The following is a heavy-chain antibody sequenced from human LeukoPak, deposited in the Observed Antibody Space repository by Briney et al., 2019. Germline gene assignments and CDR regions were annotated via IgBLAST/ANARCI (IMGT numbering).Heavy chain of an antibody. V-gene: IGHV1-3*01. CDR1: GYTFTSYA. CDR2: INAGNGNT. D-gene: IGHD2-2*01. Sequence: ASVKVSCKASGYTFTSYAMHWVRQAPGQRLEWMGWINAGNGNTKYSQKFQGRVTITRDTSASTAYMELSSLRSEDTAVYYCARYCSSTSCLDDALDIWGQGTMVTVSS. CDR3: ARYCSSTSCLDDALDI. J-gene: IGHJ3*02.